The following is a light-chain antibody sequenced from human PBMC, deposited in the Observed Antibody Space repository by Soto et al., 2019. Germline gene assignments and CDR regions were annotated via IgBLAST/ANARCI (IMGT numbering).Light chain of an antibody. CDR1: QSVLYSSYNKSY. CDR2: WTS. V-gene: IGKV4-1*01. J-gene: IGKJ5*01. CDR3: QQYYSTLIT. Sequence: DIALTQSPDSLALYLGERATMNCKSSQSVLYSSYNKSYLAWYQVKPGRPPKLLFSWTSTRESGVPDRFSGSESVTDYTLTISSLQAEDVAVYYYQQYYSTLITFGQGTRLEIK.